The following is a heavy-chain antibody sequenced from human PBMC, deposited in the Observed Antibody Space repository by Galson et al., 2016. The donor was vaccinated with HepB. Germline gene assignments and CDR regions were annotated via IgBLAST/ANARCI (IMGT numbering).Heavy chain of an antibody. CDR1: GGLSSSSHY. CDR2: ISHGGST. V-gene: IGHV4-39*07. Sequence: SETLSLTCAVSGGLSSSSHYWGWIRQSPGKGLEWIGSISHGGSTFYNPSFKSRVTISVDSSKKQFSLNLNAVTAADTAVYYCARALKDFWGGYYTRGFEYWGPGTLATVSS. J-gene: IGHJ4*02. CDR3: ARALKDFWGGYYTRGFEY. D-gene: IGHD3-3*01.